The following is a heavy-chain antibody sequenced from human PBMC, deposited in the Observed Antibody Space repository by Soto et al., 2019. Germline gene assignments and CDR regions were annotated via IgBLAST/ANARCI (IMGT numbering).Heavy chain of an antibody. D-gene: IGHD1-26*01. CDR2: ISYDGSNK. CDR3: ARDRATGRLSFNWFDP. CDR1: GFTFSSYA. Sequence: VGSLRLSCAASGFTFSSYAMHGVRQAPGKGLEWVAVISYDGSNKYYADSVKGRFTISRDNSKNTLYLQMNSLRAEDTAVYYCARDRATGRLSFNWFDPWGQGTLVTVSS. V-gene: IGHV3-30-3*01. J-gene: IGHJ5*02.